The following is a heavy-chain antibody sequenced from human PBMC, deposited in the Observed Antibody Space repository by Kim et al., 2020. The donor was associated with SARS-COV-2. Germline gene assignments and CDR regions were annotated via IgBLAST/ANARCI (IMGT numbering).Heavy chain of an antibody. CDR2: ISSSSSYI. CDR3: ARVRSSGWPVDY. D-gene: IGHD6-19*01. J-gene: IGHJ4*02. Sequence: GGSLRLSCAASGFTFSSYSMNWVRQAPGKGLEWVSSISSSSSYIYYADSVKGRFTISRDNAKNSLYLQMNSLRAEDTAVYYCARVRSSGWPVDYWGQGTLVTVSS. CDR1: GFTFSSYS. V-gene: IGHV3-21*01.